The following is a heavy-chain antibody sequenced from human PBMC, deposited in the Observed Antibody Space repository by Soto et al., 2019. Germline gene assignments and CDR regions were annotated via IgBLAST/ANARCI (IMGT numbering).Heavy chain of an antibody. CDR2: ISSSSSTI. CDR3: AREYYDFWSGPHYYYGMDD. Sequence: GGSLRLSCAASGFTFSSYSMNWVRQAPGKGLEWVSHISSSSSTIYYADSVKGRFTISRDNAKNSLYLQMNSLRDEDTAVYYCAREYYDFWSGPHYYYGMDDWGQGTKVTVSS. D-gene: IGHD3-3*01. V-gene: IGHV3-48*02. CDR1: GFTFSSYS. J-gene: IGHJ6*02.